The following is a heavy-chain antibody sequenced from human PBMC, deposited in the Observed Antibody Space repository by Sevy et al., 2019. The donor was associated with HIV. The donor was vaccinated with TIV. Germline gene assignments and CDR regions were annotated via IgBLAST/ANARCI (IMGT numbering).Heavy chain of an antibody. V-gene: IGHV4-59*01. J-gene: IGHJ4*02. D-gene: IGHD1-1*01. Sequence: SETLSLTCTVSGGSISTYYWNWIRQPPGKGLEWIAYIYYSGNTNYNPSLTSRFSMSVDTSKNHFSLKLSSVTAADTAMYYCARGGPNQQQLDYFDYWGQGTLVTVSS. CDR1: GGSISTYY. CDR2: IYYSGNT. CDR3: ARGGPNQQQLDYFDY.